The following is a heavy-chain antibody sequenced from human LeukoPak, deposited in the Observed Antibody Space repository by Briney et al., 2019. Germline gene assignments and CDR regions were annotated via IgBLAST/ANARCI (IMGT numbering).Heavy chain of an antibody. D-gene: IGHD3-9*01. CDR3: ARNFDQKGFDT. Sequence: ASVNVSCEPSLYTFTGYYMKWVRQAPGQGLEWMGWINADSGFTKYAQKFQRRETRTKGTTSTTVYMVLTRLTSDDTAVYFCARNFDQKGFDTWGQGNLVTVSS. CDR2: INADSGFT. V-gene: IGHV1-2*02. J-gene: IGHJ5*02. CDR1: LYTFTGYY.